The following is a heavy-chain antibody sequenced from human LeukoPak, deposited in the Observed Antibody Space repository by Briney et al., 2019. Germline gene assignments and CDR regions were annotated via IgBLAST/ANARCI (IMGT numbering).Heavy chain of an antibody. CDR1: GGSISSSSYY. V-gene: IGHV4-39*07. J-gene: IGHJ3*02. D-gene: IGHD7-27*01. CDR3: AREFWGGIKDAFDI. CDR2: IYYSGST. Sequence: PSETLSLTCTVSGGSISSSSYYWGWIRQPPGKGLEWIGSIYYSGSTYYNPSLKSRVTISVDTSKNQFSLKLSSVTAADTAVYYCAREFWGGIKDAFDIWGQGTMVTVSS.